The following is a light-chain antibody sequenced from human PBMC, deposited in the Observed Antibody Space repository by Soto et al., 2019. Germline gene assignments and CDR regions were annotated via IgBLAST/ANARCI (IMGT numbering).Light chain of an antibody. CDR2: GAS. V-gene: IGKV3-15*01. J-gene: IGKJ5*01. CDR3: QQYNNWPPGT. CDR1: QSVSSN. Sequence: EIVMTQSPVTLSVSPGERGTFSCRASQSVSSNLAWYQQKPGQAPRLLIYGASTRATGIPARFSGSGSGTQFTLTISSLQSEDFAVYYCQQYNNWPPGTFGRGTLLEIK.